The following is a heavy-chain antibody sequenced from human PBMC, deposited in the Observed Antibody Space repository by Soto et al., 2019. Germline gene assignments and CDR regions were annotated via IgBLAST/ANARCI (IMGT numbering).Heavy chain of an antibody. CDR2: ISYDGSNK. J-gene: IGHJ4*02. V-gene: IGHV3-30*18. D-gene: IGHD5-12*01. CDR1: GFTFSSYG. Sequence: GSLRLSCAASGFTFSSYGMHWVRQAPGKGLEWVAVISYDGSNKYYADSVKGRFTISRDNSKNTLYLQMNSLRAEDTAVYYCAKDPRGRWLQLYYFDYWGQGP. CDR3: AKDPRGRWLQLYYFDY.